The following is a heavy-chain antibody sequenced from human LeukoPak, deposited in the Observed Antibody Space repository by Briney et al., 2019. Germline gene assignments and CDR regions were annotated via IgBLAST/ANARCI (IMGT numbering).Heavy chain of an antibody. J-gene: IGHJ6*02. V-gene: IGHV3-23*01. CDR2: ISGSGGST. D-gene: IGHD3-9*01. CDR1: GFTFSSYA. Sequence: PGGSLRLSCAASGFTFSSYAMSWVRQAPGKGLEWVSAISGSGGSTYYADSVKGRFTISRDNSKNTLYLQMNSLRAEDTAVYYCAKGTACYDILTGYEYYYYYGMDVWGQGTTVTVSS. CDR3: AKGTACYDILTGYEYYYYYGMDV.